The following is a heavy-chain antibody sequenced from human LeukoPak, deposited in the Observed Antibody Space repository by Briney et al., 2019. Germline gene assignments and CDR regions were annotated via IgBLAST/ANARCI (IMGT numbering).Heavy chain of an antibody. CDR1: GFIFSSYP. V-gene: IGHV3-64D*06. CDR2: ITSNGDST. Sequence: PGGSLRLSCSTSGFIFSSYPMHWVRQPPGKGLEYVSGITSNGDSTDYADSVKGRFTISRDNSKNTLSLLMSSLRAEDTAVYYCVKDQGEYSSSWYYFDNWGQGTLVTVSS. J-gene: IGHJ4*02. D-gene: IGHD6-13*01. CDR3: VKDQGEYSSSWYYFDN.